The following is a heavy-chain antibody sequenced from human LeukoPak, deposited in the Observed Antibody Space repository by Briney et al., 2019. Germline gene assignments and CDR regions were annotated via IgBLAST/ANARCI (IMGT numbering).Heavy chain of an antibody. Sequence: SETLSLTCSVSGGSITSSSYYWGWIRQPPGKELEWIGSIYYSGSTDYNPSLESRVTISVDTSNDQFSLKLRSVTAADTAVYYCARGTPGYDYWGQGTLVTVSS. CDR3: ARGTPGYDY. CDR1: GGSITSSSYY. J-gene: IGHJ4*02. CDR2: IYYSGST. V-gene: IGHV4-39*07. D-gene: IGHD4-23*01.